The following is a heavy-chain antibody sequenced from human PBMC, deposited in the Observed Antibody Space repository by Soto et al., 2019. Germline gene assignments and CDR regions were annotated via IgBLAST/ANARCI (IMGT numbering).Heavy chain of an antibody. CDR1: GFSVGGNH. V-gene: IGHV3-53*01. D-gene: IGHD2-8*01. CDR2: IHTSGDT. Sequence: HPGGSLRLSCAASGFSVGGNHLTWVRQAPGKGLEWVAVIHTSGDTYYADSVQGRFTISRDNSKNTVYLQMNSLRVGDTAMYFCARGVNDDSWGQGTLVPVSS. CDR3: ARGVNDDS. J-gene: IGHJ4*02.